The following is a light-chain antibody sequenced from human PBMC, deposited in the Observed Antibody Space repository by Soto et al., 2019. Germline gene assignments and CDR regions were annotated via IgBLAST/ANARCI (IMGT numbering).Light chain of an antibody. V-gene: IGLV2-14*03. J-gene: IGLJ1*01. Sequence: QSMLTQPASVSGCPGQSITVSCTGTSSDVGGYNSVSWYQQHPGKPPKLIIYEVSNRPSGVSDRFSGSKSGNTASLTISGLQAEDDADYYCSSYTSTSSYVFATGTKVTVL. CDR1: SSDVGGYNS. CDR2: EVS. CDR3: SSYTSTSSYV.